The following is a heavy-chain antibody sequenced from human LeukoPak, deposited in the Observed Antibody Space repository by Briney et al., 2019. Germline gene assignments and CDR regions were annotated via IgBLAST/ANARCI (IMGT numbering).Heavy chain of an antibody. CDR1: GFTFSSYA. D-gene: IGHD1-26*01. CDR3: AKGGPIVGATWGTLGD. Sequence: GGSLRLSCAASGFTFSSYAMSWVRQAPGKGLEWVSAISGSGGSTYYADSVKGRFTISRDNSKNTLYLQMNSLRAEDTAVYYCAKGGPIVGATWGTLGDWGQGTLVTVSS. CDR2: ISGSGGST. V-gene: IGHV3-23*01. J-gene: IGHJ4*02.